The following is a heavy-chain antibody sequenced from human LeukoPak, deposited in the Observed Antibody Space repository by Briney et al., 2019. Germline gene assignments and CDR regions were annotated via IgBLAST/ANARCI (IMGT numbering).Heavy chain of an antibody. Sequence: PGGSLRLSCVVSGFTFSDYYMSWIRQAPGKGLEWVSYISSTGGTIDYTDSVKGRFTISRDNAKNSLYLQMNSLRAEDTAVYYCARDLMKSSWYPYYFDYWGQGALVTVSS. CDR1: GFTFSDYY. CDR3: ARDLMKSSWYPYYFDY. D-gene: IGHD6-13*01. J-gene: IGHJ4*02. V-gene: IGHV3-11*01. CDR2: ISSTGGTI.